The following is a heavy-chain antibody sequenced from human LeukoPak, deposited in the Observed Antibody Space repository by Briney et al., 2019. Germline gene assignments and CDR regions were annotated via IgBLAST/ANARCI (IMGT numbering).Heavy chain of an antibody. CDR2: INHSGST. D-gene: IGHD3-3*01. V-gene: IGHV4-34*01. CDR1: GGSFSGYY. J-gene: IGHJ6*03. Sequence: KPSETLSLTCAVYGGSFSGYYWSWIRQPPGKGLEWIGEINHSGSTNYNPSLKSRVTISVDTSKNQFSLKLSSVTAADTAVYYCASTFNYDFWSGYSGYYYMDVWGKGTTVTVSS. CDR3: ASTFNYDFWSGYSGYYYMDV.